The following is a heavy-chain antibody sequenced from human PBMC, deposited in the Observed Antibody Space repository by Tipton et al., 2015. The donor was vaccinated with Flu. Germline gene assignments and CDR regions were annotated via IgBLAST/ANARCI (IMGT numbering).Heavy chain of an antibody. CDR1: GGSLGSFY. J-gene: IGHJ3*02. V-gene: IGHV4-59*01. Sequence: TLSLTCTVSGGSLGSFYWSWIRQPPGKGLEWIGYMYYNGITKYNPSLKSRATISVDATKSQFSLTLTSVTSADTATYYCARDGRTIYAEGAGFDIWGQGTTVTVSS. D-gene: IGHD2/OR15-2a*01. CDR3: ARDGRTIYAEGAGFDI. CDR2: MYYNGIT.